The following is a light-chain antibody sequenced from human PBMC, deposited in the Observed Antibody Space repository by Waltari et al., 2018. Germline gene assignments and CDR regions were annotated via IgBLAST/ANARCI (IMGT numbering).Light chain of an antibody. J-gene: IGLJ2*01. V-gene: IGLV2-8*01. Sequence: QSALTQPPSASGSPGQSVTISSTGTSNAVGGYNFVPWYQHNPDKAPKLTIYEVKTRPSGVPDRFSGSKSDNTASLTVSGLQAGDEADYYCSSYAGSNTVIFGGGTKLTVL. CDR3: SSYAGSNTVI. CDR2: EVK. CDR1: SNAVGGYNF.